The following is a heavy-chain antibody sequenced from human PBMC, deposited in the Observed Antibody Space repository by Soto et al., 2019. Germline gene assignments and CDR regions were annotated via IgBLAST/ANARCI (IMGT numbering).Heavy chain of an antibody. CDR3: ARAPGPTGGMDV. Sequence: QVQLQESGPGLVKPSQTLSLTCTVSGGSIIIGDYYWSWIRQPPGKGLEWIGYIYYSGSTYYNPSLKSRVTILVDTSKNQFSLKLSSVTAADTAVYYCARAPGPTGGMDVWGQGTTVTVSS. J-gene: IGHJ6*02. V-gene: IGHV4-30-4*08. CDR2: IYYSGST. CDR1: GGSIIIGDYY.